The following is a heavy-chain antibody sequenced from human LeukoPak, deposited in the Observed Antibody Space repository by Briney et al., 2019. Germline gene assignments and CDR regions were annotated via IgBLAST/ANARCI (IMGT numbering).Heavy chain of an antibody. CDR3: ARDGDLWFGEVLAFDY. D-gene: IGHD3-10*01. Sequence: GRSLRLSCAASGFTFSSYAMHWVRQAPGKGLEWVAFISYDRSNKYYADSVKGRFTISRDNSKNTLYLQMNSLRAEDTAVYYCARDGDLWFGEVLAFDYWGQGTLVTVSS. CDR2: ISYDRSNK. J-gene: IGHJ4*02. V-gene: IGHV3-30-3*01. CDR1: GFTFSSYA.